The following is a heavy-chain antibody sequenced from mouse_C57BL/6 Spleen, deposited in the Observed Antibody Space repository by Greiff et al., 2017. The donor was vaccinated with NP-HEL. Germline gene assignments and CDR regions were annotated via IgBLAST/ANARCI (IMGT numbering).Heavy chain of an antibody. Sequence: EVKLQESGPGLVKPSQSLSLTCSVTGYSITSGYYWNWIRQLPGNKPEWMGYISYDGSNNYNPSLKNRISITRDTSKNQFFLKLNSVTTEDTATYYCARANSSGPLFAYWGQGTLVTVSA. V-gene: IGHV3-6*01. CDR1: GYSITSGYY. CDR2: ISYDGSN. D-gene: IGHD3-1*01. J-gene: IGHJ3*01. CDR3: ARANSSGPLFAY.